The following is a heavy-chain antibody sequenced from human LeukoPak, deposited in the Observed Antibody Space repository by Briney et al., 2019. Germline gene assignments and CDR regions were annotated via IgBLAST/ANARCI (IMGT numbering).Heavy chain of an antibody. CDR1: GFTVSSNY. V-gene: IGHV3-66*01. CDR3: ARDEEFKDPGYCSSTSCYSYGMDV. J-gene: IGHJ6*02. Sequence: GGSLRLSCAASGFTVSSNYMSWVRQAPGKGLEWVSVIYSGGSTYYADSVKGRFTISRDNSKNTLYLQMNSLRAEDTAVYYCARDEEFKDPGYCSSTSCYSYGMDVWGQGTTVTVSS. CDR2: IYSGGST. D-gene: IGHD2-2*01.